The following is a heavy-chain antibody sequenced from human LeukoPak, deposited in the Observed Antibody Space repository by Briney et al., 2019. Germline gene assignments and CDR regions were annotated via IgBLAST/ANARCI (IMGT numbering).Heavy chain of an antibody. CDR2: IKQDGSGE. Sequence: GGSLRLSCAASGFTFSTYWMSWVRQAPGKGLEWVANIKQDGSGENYVDSVKGRFTISGDNAKNSLFLQMNSLRAEDTAVYYCARAGAVAGPWAYPDNWGQGTLVTVSS. CDR3: ARAGAVAGPWAYPDN. J-gene: IGHJ4*02. D-gene: IGHD2-15*01. V-gene: IGHV3-7*01. CDR1: GFTFSTYW.